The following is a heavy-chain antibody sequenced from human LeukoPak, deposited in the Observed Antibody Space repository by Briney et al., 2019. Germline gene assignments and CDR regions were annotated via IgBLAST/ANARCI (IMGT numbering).Heavy chain of an antibody. V-gene: IGHV5-51*01. D-gene: IGHD2-2*01. Sequence: GESLKISCKGSGYSFTSYYIGWVRQTPGKGLEWMGIISPGDSDARYSPSFQGQVTISADKSISTAYLRWSSLKASDTAMYYCARCYCSSTSCNPYFFDYWGQGTLVTVSS. CDR2: ISPGDSDA. CDR1: GYSFTSYY. CDR3: ARCYCSSTSCNPYFFDY. J-gene: IGHJ4*02.